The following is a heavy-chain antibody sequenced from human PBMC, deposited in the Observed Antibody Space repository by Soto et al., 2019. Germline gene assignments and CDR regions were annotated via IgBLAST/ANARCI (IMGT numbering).Heavy chain of an antibody. V-gene: IGHV1-46*01. J-gene: IGHJ4*02. D-gene: IGHD1-1*01. Sequence: ASVKVSCKASGYTFTTYAMHWVRQAPGQGLEWMGMINPSGGSTSYAQKFQGRVTMTSDTSTRTVYMELSSLRSEDTAVYYCARNDKSGLDYWGQGTLVTVSS. CDR3: ARNDKSGLDY. CDR2: INPSGGST. CDR1: GYTFTTYA.